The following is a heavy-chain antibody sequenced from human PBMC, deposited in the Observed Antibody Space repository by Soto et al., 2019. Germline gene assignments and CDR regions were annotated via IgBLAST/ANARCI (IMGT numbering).Heavy chain of an antibody. CDR1: GGSIRTGGYY. D-gene: IGHD4-17*01. CDR2: IYYTGSA. Sequence: KPSETLSLTCTVSGGSIRTGGYYWTWIRQRPGEGLEWIGYIYYTGSAYYNPSLKSRVAISVDMSKNQFSLKLNSVTAADTAVYYCAKDPSPQPTTVITPGWFDPWGQGILVTVSS. J-gene: IGHJ5*02. CDR3: AKDPSPQPTTVITPGWFDP. V-gene: IGHV4-31*03.